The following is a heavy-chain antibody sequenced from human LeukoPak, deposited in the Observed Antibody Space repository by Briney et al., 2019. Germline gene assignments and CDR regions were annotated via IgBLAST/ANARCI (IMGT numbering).Heavy chain of an antibody. CDR2: TYTSGST. Sequence: SETLSLTCTVSGGSISSYYWSWIRQPAGKGLEWIGYTYTSGSTNYNPSLKSGVPISVDTSKNQSSLKMSSVTAADTAVYYCARHAAPRGVVVPAASKGPWFGPWGQETLVTVSS. V-gene: IGHV4-4*09. J-gene: IGHJ5*02. CDR1: GGSISSYY. D-gene: IGHD2-2*01. CDR3: ARHAAPRGVVVPAASKGPWFGP.